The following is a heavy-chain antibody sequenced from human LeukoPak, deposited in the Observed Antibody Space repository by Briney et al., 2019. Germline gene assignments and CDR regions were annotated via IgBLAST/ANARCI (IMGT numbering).Heavy chain of an antibody. CDR2: INHSGST. CDR1: GGSFSGYY. D-gene: IGHD4-11*01. V-gene: IGHV4-34*01. Sequence: KPSETLSLTCAVYGGSFSGYYWSWIRQPPGKGLEWIGEINHSGSTNYNPSPKSRVTISVDTSKNQFSLKLSSVTAADTAVCYCARTNSKKAYYYYYMDVWGKGTTVTVSS. CDR3: ARTNSKKAYYYYYMDV. J-gene: IGHJ6*03.